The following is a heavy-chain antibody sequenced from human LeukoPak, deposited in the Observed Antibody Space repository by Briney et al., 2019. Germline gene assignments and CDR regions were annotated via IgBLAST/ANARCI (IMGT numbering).Heavy chain of an antibody. D-gene: IGHD2-2*01. J-gene: IGHJ4*02. Sequence: PGGSLRLSCAVSGLTISSYAMSWVRQAPGKGLEWGSAISGSGGSTYYADSVKGRFTISRDNSKSTLYLQMNSLRAEDTAVYYCAKGPIVVVPAALDYWGQGTLVTVSS. CDR3: AKGPIVVVPAALDY. CDR2: ISGSGGST. CDR1: GLTISSYA. V-gene: IGHV3-23*01.